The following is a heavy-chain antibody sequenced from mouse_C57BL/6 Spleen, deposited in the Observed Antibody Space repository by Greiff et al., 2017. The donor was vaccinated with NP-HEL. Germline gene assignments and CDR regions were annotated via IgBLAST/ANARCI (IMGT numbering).Heavy chain of an antibody. CDR3: EREDYCGSSYYFDY. V-gene: IGHV1-55*01. CDR1: GYTFTSYW. Sequence: QVQLQQPGAELVKPGASVKMSCKASGYTFTSYWITWVKQRPGQGLEWIGDIYPGSGSTNYNEKFKSKATLTVDNSSSTAYMQLSSLAAEDSAVYYGEREDYCGSSYYFDYWGQGTTLTVSS. CDR2: IYPGSGST. J-gene: IGHJ2*01. D-gene: IGHD1-1*01.